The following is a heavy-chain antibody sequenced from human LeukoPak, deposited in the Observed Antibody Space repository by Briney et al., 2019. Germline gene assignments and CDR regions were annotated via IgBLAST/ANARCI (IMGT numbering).Heavy chain of an antibody. CDR3: ARGYDSSGYYLH. D-gene: IGHD3-22*01. V-gene: IGHV4-34*01. CDR1: GGSFSGQY. CDR2: INHSGST. Sequence: SETLSLTCAVYGGSFSGQYWSWIRQPPGKGLEWIGEINHSGSTNYNPSLKSRVTISVDTSKNQFSLKLSSVTAADTAVYYCARGYDSSGYYLHWGQGTLVTVSS. J-gene: IGHJ4*02.